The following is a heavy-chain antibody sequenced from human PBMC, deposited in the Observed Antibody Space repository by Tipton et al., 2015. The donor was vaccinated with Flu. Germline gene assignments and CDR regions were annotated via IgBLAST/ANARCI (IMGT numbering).Heavy chain of an antibody. Sequence: TLSLTCTVSGGSIRNYYWSWLRQPAGKGLEWIGRISHSGSTNYNVSLNGRVIMSVDPSKGQLSLKVTSVTAADTAVYYCTRDPLFNPFMVRGIIVDSWGQGTLVAVSS. CDR3: TRDPLFNPFMVRGIIVDS. J-gene: IGHJ4*02. V-gene: IGHV4-4*07. CDR1: GGSIRNYY. CDR2: ISHSGST. D-gene: IGHD3-10*01.